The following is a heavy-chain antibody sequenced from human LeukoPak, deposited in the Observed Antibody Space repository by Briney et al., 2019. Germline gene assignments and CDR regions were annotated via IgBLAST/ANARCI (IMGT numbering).Heavy chain of an antibody. D-gene: IGHD1-26*01. CDR1: GGSISSYY. CDR3: ARARVGATIGYYYYMDV. J-gene: IGHJ6*03. V-gene: IGHV4-59*01. CDR2: IYYSGST. Sequence: SETLSLTCAVYGGSISSYYWSWIRQPPGKGLEWIGYIYYSGSTNYNPSLKSRVTISVDTSKNQFSLKLSSVTAADTAVYYCARARVGATIGYYYYMDVWGKGTTVTVSS.